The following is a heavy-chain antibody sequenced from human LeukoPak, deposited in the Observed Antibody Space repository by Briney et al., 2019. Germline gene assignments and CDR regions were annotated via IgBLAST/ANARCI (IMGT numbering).Heavy chain of an antibody. D-gene: IGHD3-22*01. V-gene: IGHV4-39*01. J-gene: IGHJ4*02. Sequence: PSETLSLTCTVSGGSISSSSYYWGWIRQPPGKGLEWIGTIYYSGSTYYNPSLKSRVTISVDTSKNQFSLKLSSVTAADTAVYYCARGLSLRDDYYDSSGYLYYSFDYWGQGTLVTVSS. CDR3: ARGLSLRDDYYDSSGYLYYSFDY. CDR2: IYYSGST. CDR1: GGSISSSSYY.